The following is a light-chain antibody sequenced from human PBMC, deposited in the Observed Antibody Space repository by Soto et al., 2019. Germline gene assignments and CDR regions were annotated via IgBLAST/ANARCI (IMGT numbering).Light chain of an antibody. CDR3: ATWDDSLKSVV. CDR1: SSSFRTNA. J-gene: IGLJ2*01. Sequence: QSVLTQPPSASGTPGQRVTICCAGKSSSFRTNAVIWYQQLPGSAPKLLMYSNNQRPSGVPDRFSGSKSGTSASLAISGLQSEDAADYYCATWDDSLKSVVFGGGTKLTVL. CDR2: SNN. V-gene: IGLV1-44*01.